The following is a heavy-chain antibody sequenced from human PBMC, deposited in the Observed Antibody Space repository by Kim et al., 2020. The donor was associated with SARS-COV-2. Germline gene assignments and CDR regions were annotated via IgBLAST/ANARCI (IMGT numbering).Heavy chain of an antibody. CDR2: IYYSGST. D-gene: IGHD1-26*01. CDR1: GGSISSYY. V-gene: IGHV4-59*01. Sequence: SDTLSLTCTVSGGSISSYYWSWIRQPPGKGLEWIGYIYYSGSTNYNPSLKSRVTISVDTSKNQFSLKLSSVTAADTAVYYCARHSGRSGRWELPGGFDYWGQGTLVTVSS. CDR3: ARHSGRSGRWELPGGFDY. J-gene: IGHJ4*02.